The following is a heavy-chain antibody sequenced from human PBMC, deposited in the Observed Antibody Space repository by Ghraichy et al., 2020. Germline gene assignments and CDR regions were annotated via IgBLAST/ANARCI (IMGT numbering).Heavy chain of an antibody. CDR1: SDSISSSSYY. Sequence: SETLSLTCTVSSDSISSSSYYWGWIRQPPGKGLEWIGSISHSGSTYYNPSLKSRVTISVDKSKNQFSLKLSSVTAADTAVYYCARQNKGYTRGWYRIDFDYWGQGTLVTVSS. D-gene: IGHD6-19*01. J-gene: IGHJ4*02. CDR3: ARQNKGYTRGWYRIDFDY. CDR2: ISHSGST. V-gene: IGHV4-39*01.